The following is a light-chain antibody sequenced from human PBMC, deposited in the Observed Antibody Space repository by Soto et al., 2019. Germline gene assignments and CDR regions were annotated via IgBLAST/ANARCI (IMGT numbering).Light chain of an antibody. V-gene: IGKV3-15*01. CDR3: QGYGTWPRT. CDR1: QSIHTN. J-gene: IGKJ1*01. CDR2: GAS. Sequence: ETVMTQSEATLSVSPGERATLSCRASQSIHTNLAWYQQKPGQPPRLLIYGASTRVTGIPTRFSGSGSGTEFTLAFRSLQCEDFAVYYCQGYGTWPRTFGQGTKVEIK.